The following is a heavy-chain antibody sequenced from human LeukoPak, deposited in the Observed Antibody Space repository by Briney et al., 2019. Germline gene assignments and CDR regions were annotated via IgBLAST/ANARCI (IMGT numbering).Heavy chain of an antibody. CDR2: ISYDGSNK. J-gene: IGHJ4*02. D-gene: IGHD1-26*01. V-gene: IGHV3-30-3*01. CDR1: GFTFSSYA. Sequence: PGGSLRLSCAASGFTFSSYAMHWVRQAPGKGLEWVAVISYDGSNKYYADSVEGRFTISRDNSKNTLYLQMNSLRAEDTAVYYCARDGLLGYFDYWGQGTLVTVSS. CDR3: ARDGLLGYFDY.